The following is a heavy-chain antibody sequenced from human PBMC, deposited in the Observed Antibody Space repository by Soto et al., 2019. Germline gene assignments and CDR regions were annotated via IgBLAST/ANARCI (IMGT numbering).Heavy chain of an antibody. CDR1: GYIFTGYY. D-gene: IGHD6-19*01. CDR3: ARDSHSSGWYGTIDY. CDR2: INPNSGDT. J-gene: IGHJ4*02. Sequence: QVQLLQSGAELKKPGASVKVSCKASGYIFTGYYMHWVRQAPGQGLEWMGWINPNSGDTNYTQKFQGWVTMTRDTSISTAYMELSRLRADDTAVYYCARDSHSSGWYGTIDYWGQGTLVTVSS. V-gene: IGHV1-2*04.